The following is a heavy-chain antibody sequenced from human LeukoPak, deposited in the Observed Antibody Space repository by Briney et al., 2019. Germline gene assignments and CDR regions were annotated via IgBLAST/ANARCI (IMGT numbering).Heavy chain of an antibody. CDR3: AKFPGFVVVPAAIRYFDY. Sequence: GGSLRLSCVASGFTFSDYVIHWVRQAPGKGLEWVAVISFDLNSKYYSDSVKGRFTISRDNSKNTLYLQMNSLRAEDTAVYYCAKFPGFVVVPAAIRYFDYWGQGTLVTVSS. J-gene: IGHJ4*02. D-gene: IGHD2-2*02. V-gene: IGHV3-30-3*02. CDR2: ISFDLNSK. CDR1: GFTFSDYV.